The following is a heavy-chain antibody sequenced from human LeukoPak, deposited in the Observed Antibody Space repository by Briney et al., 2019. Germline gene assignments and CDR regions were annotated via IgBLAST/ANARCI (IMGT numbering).Heavy chain of an antibody. D-gene: IGHD1-26*01. J-gene: IGHJ6*02. CDR2: IYYSGST. CDR1: GGSISSYY. V-gene: IGHV4-59*08. CDR3: ARPSRQVGPYYGMDV. Sequence: SETLSLTCTVSGGSISSYYWSWIRQPPGKGLEWIGYIYYSGSTNYNPSLKSRVTISVDTSRNQFSLKLTSVTAADTAVYYRARPSRQVGPYYGMDVWGQGTTVTVSS.